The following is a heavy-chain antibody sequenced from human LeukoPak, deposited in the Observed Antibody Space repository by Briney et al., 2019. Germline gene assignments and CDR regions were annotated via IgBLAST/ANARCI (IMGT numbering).Heavy chain of an antibody. CDR1: GFTVSSNY. CDR3: ARDRSKSGLNWFDP. Sequence: GGSLRLSCAASGFTVSSNYMSWVRQAPGKGLEWVSVIYSGGSTYYADSVKGRFTISRDNSKNTLYLQMNSLRAEDTAVYYCARDRSKSGLNWFDPWGQGTLVIVSS. CDR2: IYSGGST. J-gene: IGHJ5*02. V-gene: IGHV3-66*01.